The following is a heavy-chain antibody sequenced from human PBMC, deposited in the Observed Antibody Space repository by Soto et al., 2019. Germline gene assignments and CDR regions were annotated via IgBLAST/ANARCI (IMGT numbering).Heavy chain of an antibody. CDR1: GFSLTTNGVG. CDR3: AYNRIYSWNYGAFDI. D-gene: IGHD1-7*01. J-gene: IGHJ3*02. CDR2: IHWDDDK. V-gene: IGHV2-5*02. Sequence: QVTLKESGPTEVKATQTLTLTCSFTGFSLTTNGVGVGWIRQPPGKALEWLALIHWDDDKRYSPSLKNRLTXXXXXXXXXXXXXXXXXXXXXXXXYXCAYNRIYSWNYGAFDIWGQGTNVTVSP.